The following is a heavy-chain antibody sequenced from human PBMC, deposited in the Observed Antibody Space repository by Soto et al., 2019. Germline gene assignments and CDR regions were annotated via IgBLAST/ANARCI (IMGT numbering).Heavy chain of an antibody. Sequence: QVQLVQSGAEVKKPGASGKVSCKASGYTFTTYAIHWVRQAPGQRLEWMGWINGVNANTKYSEKFQGRVTITRDTSATTAFMELSSLRSEDTAVYYCARDYGSGSYNYWGQGTLVTVSS. D-gene: IGHD3-10*01. J-gene: IGHJ4*02. V-gene: IGHV1-3*01. CDR2: INGVNANT. CDR3: ARDYGSGSYNY. CDR1: GYTFTTYA.